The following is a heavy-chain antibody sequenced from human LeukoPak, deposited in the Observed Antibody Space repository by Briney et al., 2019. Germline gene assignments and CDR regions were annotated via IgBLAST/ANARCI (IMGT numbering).Heavy chain of an antibody. CDR3: ARGQDYYGSGRLWGFDY. CDR2: ISYDGSNK. J-gene: IGHJ4*02. Sequence: PGRSLRLSCAASGFTFSSYAMHWVRQAPGKGLEWVAVISYDGSNKYYADSVKGRFTISRDNSKNTLYLQMNSLRAEDTAVYYCARGQDYYGSGRLWGFDYWGQGTLVTVSS. CDR1: GFTFSSYA. D-gene: IGHD3-10*01. V-gene: IGHV3-30-3*01.